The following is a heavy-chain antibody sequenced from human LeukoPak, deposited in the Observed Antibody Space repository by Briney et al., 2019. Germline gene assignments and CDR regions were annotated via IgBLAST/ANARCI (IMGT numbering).Heavy chain of an antibody. Sequence: SETLSLTCTVSGGSISSYYWSWIRQPPGKGLEWIGYIYYSGSTNYNPSLKSRVTISVDTSKKQFSLKVRSVTAADTAVYYCAKGGSSSWYERDWFDPWGQGTLVTVSS. CDR1: GGSISSYY. J-gene: IGHJ5*02. CDR2: IYYSGST. CDR3: AKGGSSSWYERDWFDP. V-gene: IGHV4-59*01. D-gene: IGHD6-13*01.